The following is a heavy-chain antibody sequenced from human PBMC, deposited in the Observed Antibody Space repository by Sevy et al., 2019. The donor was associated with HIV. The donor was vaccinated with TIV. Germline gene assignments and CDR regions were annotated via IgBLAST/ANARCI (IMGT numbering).Heavy chain of an antibody. D-gene: IGHD3-3*01. Sequence: GGSLRLSCAASGFTFSSYGMHWVRQAPGKGLEWVAVISYDGSNKYYADSMKCRFTISSDNSKNTLYLQMHSLRAEETSVKYCAGGTDYWSGYSPTGDYYYYGMDVWGQGTTVTVSS. V-gene: IGHV3-30*03. CDR1: GFTFSSYG. J-gene: IGHJ6*02. CDR3: AGGTDYWSGYSPTGDYYYYGMDV. CDR2: ISYDGSNK.